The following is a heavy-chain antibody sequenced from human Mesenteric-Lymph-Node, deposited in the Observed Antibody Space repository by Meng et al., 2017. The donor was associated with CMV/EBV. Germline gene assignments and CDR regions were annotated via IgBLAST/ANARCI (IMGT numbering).Heavy chain of an antibody. V-gene: IGHV3-53*01. D-gene: IGHD3-3*01. CDR1: GFSFTDNY. CDR3: VREKPPVGFWSGWFDA. J-gene: IGHJ5*02. Sequence: GGSLRLSCVASGFSFTDNYMSWVRQAPGKRLEWVSVVYSGGRPYYADSVKGRFSISRDHSKNTIYLPMNSLSAEDTAVYYRVREKPPVGFWSGWFDAWGQGILVTVSS. CDR2: VYSGGRP.